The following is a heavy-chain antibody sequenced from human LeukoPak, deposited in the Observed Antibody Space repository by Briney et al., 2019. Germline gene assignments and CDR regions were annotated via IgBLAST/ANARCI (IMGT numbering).Heavy chain of an antibody. CDR1: GFTFSSYA. D-gene: IGHD6-19*01. CDR3: AKSGRGAVAGDAFDI. J-gene: IGHJ3*02. CDR2: ISGSGGST. V-gene: IGHV3-23*01. Sequence: PGGSRRLSCAASGFTFSSYAMSWVRQAPGKGLEWVSAISGSGGSTYYADSVKGRFTISRDNSKNTLYLQMNSLRAEDTAVYYCAKSGRGAVAGDAFDIWGQGTMVTVSS.